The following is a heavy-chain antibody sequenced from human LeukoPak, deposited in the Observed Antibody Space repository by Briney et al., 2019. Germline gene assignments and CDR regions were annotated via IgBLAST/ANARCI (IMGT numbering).Heavy chain of an antibody. V-gene: IGHV4-39*01. CDR1: GGSISSSSYY. CDR3: ARQIKLLEQESGAPEWGGWFGELGVEYYFDS. J-gene: IGHJ4*02. Sequence: SETLSLTCTVSGGSISSSSYYWGWIRQPPGKGLEWIGSIYYSGSTYYNPSLKSRVTISVDTSKNQFSLKLSSVTAADTAVYYCARQIKLLEQESGAPEWGGWFGELGVEYYFDSWGQGTLATVSS. D-gene: IGHD3-10*01. CDR2: IYYSGST.